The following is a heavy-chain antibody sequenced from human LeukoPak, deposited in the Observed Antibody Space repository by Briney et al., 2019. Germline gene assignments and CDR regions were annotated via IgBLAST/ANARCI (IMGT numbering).Heavy chain of an antibody. V-gene: IGHV3-43*01. D-gene: IGHD3-16*01. CDR1: GFTFDDYT. Sequence: GGSLRLSCAASGFTFDDYTMHWVRQAPGKGLEWVSLISWDGGSTYYADSVKCRFTISRDNSKNSRYLQMNSLRAEDTAVYYCAISYDQGDYWGQGTLVTVSS. J-gene: IGHJ4*02. CDR3: AISYDQGDY. CDR2: ISWDGGST.